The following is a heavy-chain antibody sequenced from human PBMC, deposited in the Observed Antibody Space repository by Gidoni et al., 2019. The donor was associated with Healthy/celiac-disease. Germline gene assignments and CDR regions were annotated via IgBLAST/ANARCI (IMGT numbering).Heavy chain of an antibody. CDR2: ISSSGSTI. V-gene: IGHV3-48*03. J-gene: IGHJ4*02. D-gene: IGHD1-1*01. Sequence: EVQLVESGGGLVQPGGSLRLSCAASGFTFSSYEMNWVRQAPGKWLEWVSYISSSGSTIYHADSVKGRFTIARDNAKNSLYLQMNSLRAEDTAVYYCARAMKLERPLFDYWGQGTLVTVSS. CDR1: GFTFSSYE. CDR3: ARAMKLERPLFDY.